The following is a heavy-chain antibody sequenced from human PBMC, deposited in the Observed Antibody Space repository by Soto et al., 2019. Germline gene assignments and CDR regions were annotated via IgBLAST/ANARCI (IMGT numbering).Heavy chain of an antibody. V-gene: IGHV3-23*01. CDR3: AKVLGGDFWSGYPFDY. Sequence: GGSLRLSCAASGFTFSSYAMSWVRQAPGKGLEWVSAISGSGGSTYYADSVKGRFTISRDNSKNTLYLQMNSLRAEDTAVYYCAKVLGGDFWSGYPFDYWGQGTLVTVSS. J-gene: IGHJ4*02. CDR1: GFTFSSYA. D-gene: IGHD3-3*01. CDR2: ISGSGGST.